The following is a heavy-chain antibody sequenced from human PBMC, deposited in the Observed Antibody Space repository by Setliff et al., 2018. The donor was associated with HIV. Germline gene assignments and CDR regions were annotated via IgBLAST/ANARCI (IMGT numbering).Heavy chain of an antibody. CDR1: SGSISGDNW. J-gene: IGHJ4*02. Sequence: SETLSLTCTVSSGSISGDNWWSWVRQPPGKGLEWIGEIYHRGSTNYNPSLKSRVTISVDTSKKQFSLKLSSVTAADTAVYYCARHAPGSAYGDAYHFDHWGQGILVTVSS. D-gene: IGHD4-17*01. V-gene: IGHV4-4*02. CDR2: IYHRGST. CDR3: ARHAPGSAYGDAYHFDH.